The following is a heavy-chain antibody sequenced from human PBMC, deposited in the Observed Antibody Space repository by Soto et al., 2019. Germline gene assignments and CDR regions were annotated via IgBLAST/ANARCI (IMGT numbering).Heavy chain of an antibody. J-gene: IGHJ4*02. D-gene: IGHD3-22*01. CDR2: IYWDDDK. Sequence: QITLKESGPPLVKPTQTLTLTCTFSGFSLSTSGVGVGWIRQPPGKALEWLALIYWDDDKRYSPSLKSRLTTTKDTSXXQXVXXMTNMDPVDTATYYCAHRGYYYDSSGYYYVLPFDYWGQGTLVTVSS. CDR3: AHRGYYYDSSGYYYVLPFDY. V-gene: IGHV2-5*02. CDR1: GFSLSTSGVG.